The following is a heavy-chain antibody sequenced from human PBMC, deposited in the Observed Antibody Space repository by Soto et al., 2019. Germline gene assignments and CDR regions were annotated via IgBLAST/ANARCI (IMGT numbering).Heavy chain of an antibody. J-gene: IGHJ6*02. D-gene: IGHD3-10*01. CDR3: ARNDGSGRYSYYYYYGMDV. CDR2: IYYSGST. V-gene: IGHV4-31*03. Sequence: SETLSLTCTVSGGSISSGGYYWSWIRQHPGKGLEWIGYIYYSGSTYYNPSLKSRVTISVDTSKNQFSLKLSSVTAADTAVYYCARNDGSGRYSYYYYYGMDVWGQGTTVTVSS. CDR1: GGSISSGGYY.